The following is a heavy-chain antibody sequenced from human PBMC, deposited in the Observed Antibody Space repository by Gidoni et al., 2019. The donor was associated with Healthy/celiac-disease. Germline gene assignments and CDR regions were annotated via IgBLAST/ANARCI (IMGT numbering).Heavy chain of an antibody. CDR1: GGTFSSYA. J-gene: IGHJ6*02. V-gene: IGHV1-69*06. CDR2: IIPIFGTA. CDR3: ARDPRAYYYGSGDLKYYYYGMDV. D-gene: IGHD3-10*01. Sequence: QVQLVQSGAEVKKPGSSVKVSCKASGGTFSSYAISWVRQAPGQGLGGMGGIIPIFGTANYAQKFQGRVTITADKSTSTAHMELSSLRSEDTAVYYCARDPRAYYYGSGDLKYYYYGMDVWGQGTTVTVSS.